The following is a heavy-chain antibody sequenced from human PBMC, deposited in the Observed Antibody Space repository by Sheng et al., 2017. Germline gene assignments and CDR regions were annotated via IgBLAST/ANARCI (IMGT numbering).Heavy chain of an antibody. D-gene: IGHD6-13*01. V-gene: IGHV1-2*02. CDR2: INPNNGGT. Sequence: QVQLVQSGAEVKKPGASVKVSCKSSGYTFTGYYFHWVRQAPGQGLEWMGWINPNNGGTSYAQKFQGRLTLTRETSISTAYMELSGLTSDDTAVYYCARLYDSSWAGGYWGQGTLV. CDR1: GYTFTGYY. J-gene: IGHJ4*02. CDR3: ARLYDSSWAGGY.